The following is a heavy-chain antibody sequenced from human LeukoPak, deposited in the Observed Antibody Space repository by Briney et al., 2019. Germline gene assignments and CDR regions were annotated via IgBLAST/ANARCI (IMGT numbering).Heavy chain of an antibody. CDR3: ARDLGGPDY. D-gene: IGHD3-16*01. CDR1: GFTFSRYA. Sequence: GGSLRLSCATSGFTFSRYAMNWIRQAPGKGLEWVSFISSDTPNKNYADSVKGRFTISRDNAKNSVHLQLNSLRAEDTAMYYCARDLGGPDYWGQGTLVTVSS. V-gene: IGHV3-21*01. CDR2: ISSDTPNK. J-gene: IGHJ4*02.